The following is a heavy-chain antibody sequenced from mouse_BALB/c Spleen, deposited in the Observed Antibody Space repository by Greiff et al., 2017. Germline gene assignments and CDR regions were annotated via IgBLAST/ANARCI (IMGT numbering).Heavy chain of an antibody. V-gene: IGHV5-9-3*01. J-gene: IGHJ3*01. D-gene: IGHD4-1*01. Sequence: EVKLMESGGGLVKPGGSLKLSCAASGFTFSSYAMSWVRQTPEKRLEWVATISSGGSYTYYPDSVKGRFTISRDNAKNTLYLQMSSLRSEDTAMYYCARQILTGAFAYWGQGTLVTVSA. CDR1: GFTFSSYA. CDR3: ARQILTGAFAY. CDR2: ISSGGSYT.